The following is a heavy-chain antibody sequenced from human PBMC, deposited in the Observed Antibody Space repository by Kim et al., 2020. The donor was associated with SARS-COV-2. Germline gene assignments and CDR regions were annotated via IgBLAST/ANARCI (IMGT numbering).Heavy chain of an antibody. CDR3: ARHWDFSSTSCYGYYYGMDV. J-gene: IGHJ6*02. Sequence: SETLSLTCTVSGGSISSSSYYWGWIRQPPGKGLEWIGSIYYSGSTYYNPSLKSRVTISVDTSKNQFSLKLSSVTAADTALYYCARHWDFSSTSCYGYYYGMDVWGQGTTFTVSS. V-gene: IGHV4-39*01. CDR2: IYYSGST. CDR1: GGSISSSSYY. D-gene: IGHD2-2*01.